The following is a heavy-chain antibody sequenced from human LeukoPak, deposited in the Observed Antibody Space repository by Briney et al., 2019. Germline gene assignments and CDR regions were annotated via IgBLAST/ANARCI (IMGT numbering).Heavy chain of an antibody. CDR3: ARDPGSIAVAGQFDY. J-gene: IGHJ4*02. V-gene: IGHV3-23*01. Sequence: GGSLRLSCAASGFTFSGSAMNWVRQAPANGLEWVSSVNGGGSSTYYADSVKGRFTISGDNSKNTLYLQMNSLRAEGTAVYYCARDPGSIAVAGQFDYWGQGTLVTVSS. CDR1: GFTFSGSA. D-gene: IGHD6-19*01. CDR2: VNGGGSST.